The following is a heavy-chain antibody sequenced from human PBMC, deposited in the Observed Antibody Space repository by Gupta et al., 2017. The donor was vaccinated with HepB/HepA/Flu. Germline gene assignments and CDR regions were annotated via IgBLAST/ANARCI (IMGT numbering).Heavy chain of an antibody. J-gene: IGHJ5*02. CDR2: ITGPGGTT. D-gene: IGHD3-16*02. Sequence: EVQLLESGGGLVQPGGSLRLSCAASGFTFSTYAMSWVRQAPGKGLEWVSAITGPGGTTYYADSVKGRFTVSRENSKNKLYLQMNSLRAEDTAVDDGAKDPPPVIWVCESWGQGTLGTVSS. CDR3: AKDPPPVIWVCES. CDR1: GFTFSTYA. V-gene: IGHV3-23*01.